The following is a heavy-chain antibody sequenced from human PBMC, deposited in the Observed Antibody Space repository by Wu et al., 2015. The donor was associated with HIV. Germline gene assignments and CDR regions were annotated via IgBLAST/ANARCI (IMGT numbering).Heavy chain of an antibody. CDR2: ISAYNSNT. CDR3: ARGDWNDVWVGSDAFDI. J-gene: IGHJ3*02. CDR1: GYTFTSYG. V-gene: IGHV1-18*01. Sequence: QVQLVQSGGEVKKPGASVKLSCKASGYTFTSYGISWVRQAPGQGLEWMGWISAYNSNTNYAQKLRGRVTMTTDTSTNTAYMELRSLRSDDTAVYYCARGDWNDVWVGSDAFDIWSKGQWSSSLQ. D-gene: IGHD1-1*01.